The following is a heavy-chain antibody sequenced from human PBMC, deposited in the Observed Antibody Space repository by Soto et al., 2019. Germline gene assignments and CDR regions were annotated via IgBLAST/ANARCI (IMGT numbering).Heavy chain of an antibody. Sequence: QVQLVESGGGVVQPGRSLRLSCAASGFTFSRYAVHWVRQAPGKGLEWVTLISYDGSNKFYADSVKGRFTISRDNSKNTLYLQMSSLRAEDTAVYYCARDFGYDFDYWGQGTLVTVCS. CDR1: GFTFSRYA. CDR3: ARDFGYDFDY. V-gene: IGHV3-30-3*01. CDR2: ISYDGSNK. D-gene: IGHD5-12*01. J-gene: IGHJ4*02.